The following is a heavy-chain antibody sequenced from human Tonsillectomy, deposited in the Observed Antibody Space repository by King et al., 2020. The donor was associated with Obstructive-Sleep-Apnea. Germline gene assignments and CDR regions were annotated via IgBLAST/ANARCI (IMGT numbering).Heavy chain of an antibody. CDR3: ARSFYGSGSSTFNWFDP. D-gene: IGHD3-10*01. CDR2: IYYSGST. CDR1: GSYSSGGYY. Sequence: GSYSSGGYYWSWIRQHPGKGLEWIGYIYYSGSTYYNPSLKSRVTISVDTSKNQFSLKLSSVTAADTAVYYCARSFYGSGSSTFNWFDPWGQGTLVTVSS. J-gene: IGHJ5*02. V-gene: IGHV4-31*02.